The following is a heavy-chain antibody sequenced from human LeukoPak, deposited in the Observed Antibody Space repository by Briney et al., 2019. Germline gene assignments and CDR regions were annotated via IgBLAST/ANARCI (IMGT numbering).Heavy chain of an antibody. J-gene: IGHJ3*02. CDR2: IYSGGST. Sequence: GGSLRLSCAASGFTVSSNYMSWVRQAPGKGLEWASVIYSGGSTYYADSVKGRFTISRDNSKNTLYLQMNSLRAEDTAVYYCARVSSGSLGIDAFDIWGQGTMVTVSS. V-gene: IGHV3-53*01. CDR3: ARVSSGSLGIDAFDI. CDR1: GFTVSSNY. D-gene: IGHD3-22*01.